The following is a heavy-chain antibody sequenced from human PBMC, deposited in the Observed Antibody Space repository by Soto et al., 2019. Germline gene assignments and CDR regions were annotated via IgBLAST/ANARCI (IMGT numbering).Heavy chain of an antibody. CDR3: ARDGPFSSGTGCSDYSHYMDF. V-gene: IGHV3-21*01. CDR1: GFSFSDYS. D-gene: IGHD3-22*01. J-gene: IGHJ6*03. Sequence: EVQLVESGGGLVKPGGSLRLSCAASGFSFSDYSMNWVRQAPGKGLEWVSSFSGSTSYIYYADSLKGRFTVSRDNAEKSLYLQMNSLRDEDTAVYHCARDGPFSSGTGCSDYSHYMDFWGKGTTVIVSS. CDR2: FSGSTSYI.